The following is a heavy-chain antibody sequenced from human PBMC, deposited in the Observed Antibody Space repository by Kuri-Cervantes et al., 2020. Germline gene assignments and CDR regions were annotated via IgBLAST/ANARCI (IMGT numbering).Heavy chain of an antibody. Sequence: ETLSLTCVGSGFSLSAYYMSWFRQAPGKGLEWVSSITSTTSIIYYADSVEGRFTISRDNGKNSVYLQMNSLTAEDTAVYYCAGDPGYQYSDHVEYYLDVWGEGTTVTVSS. CDR2: ITSTTSII. CDR1: GFSLSAYY. CDR3: AGDPGYQYSDHVEYYLDV. V-gene: IGHV3-21*01. J-gene: IGHJ6*03. D-gene: IGHD4-17*01.